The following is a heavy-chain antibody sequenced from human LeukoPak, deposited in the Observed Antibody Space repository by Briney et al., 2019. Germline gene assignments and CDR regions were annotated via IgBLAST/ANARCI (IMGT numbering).Heavy chain of an antibody. Sequence: ASVKVSCKASVYTFTGYYMPWVRQAPGQGLEWMGIINPSSGSTSYAQKFQGRATMTRDTSTSTVYMELSSLRSEDTAVYYCARALGYYYMDVWGKGTTVTVSS. CDR1: VYTFTGYY. J-gene: IGHJ6*03. CDR2: INPSSGST. V-gene: IGHV1-46*01. CDR3: ARALGYYYMDV. D-gene: IGHD3-16*01.